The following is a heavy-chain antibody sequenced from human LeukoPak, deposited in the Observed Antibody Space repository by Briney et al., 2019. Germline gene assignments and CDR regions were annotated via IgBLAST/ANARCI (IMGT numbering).Heavy chain of an antibody. Sequence: TGGSLRLSCAASGFTFSDYSMSWIRQAPGKGLEWVSYISSSGSTIYYADSVKGRFTISRDNAKNSLYLQMNSLRAEDTAVYYCARASPGGEVLDVWGQGTTVTVSS. CDR3: ARASPGGEVLDV. V-gene: IGHV3-11*01. CDR1: GFTFSDYS. CDR2: ISSSGSTI. J-gene: IGHJ6*02. D-gene: IGHD3-16*01.